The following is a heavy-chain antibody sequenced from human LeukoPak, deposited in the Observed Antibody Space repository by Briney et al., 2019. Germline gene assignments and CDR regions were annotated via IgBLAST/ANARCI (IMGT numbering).Heavy chain of an antibody. CDR3: ARDGSTILEWLNVFDY. CDR2: ISGGATGT. CDR1: GFTFSNYA. V-gene: IGHV3-23*01. J-gene: IGHJ4*02. Sequence: PGGSLRLSCATSGFTFSNYAMNWVRQAPGKGLEWVSAISGGATGTYYADSLKGRFTISRDNSKNTLYLQMNSLRAEDTAVYYCARDGSTILEWLNVFDYWGQGTLVTVSS. D-gene: IGHD3-3*01.